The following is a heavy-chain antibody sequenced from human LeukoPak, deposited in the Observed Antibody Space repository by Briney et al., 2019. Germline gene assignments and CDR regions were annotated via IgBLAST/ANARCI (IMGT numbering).Heavy chain of an antibody. CDR1: GYTFTAYY. J-gene: IGHJ4*02. CDR2: INPNSGGT. CDR3: ASNSWYSDY. D-gene: IGHD6-13*01. V-gene: IGHV1-2*02. Sequence: GASVTVSCKPSGYTFTAYYMHWVRQAPGQGLEWMGWINPNSGGTNYAQKFQGRVTMTRDTSISTAYMELSRLRSDDTAVYYCASNSWYSDYWGQGTLVTVSS.